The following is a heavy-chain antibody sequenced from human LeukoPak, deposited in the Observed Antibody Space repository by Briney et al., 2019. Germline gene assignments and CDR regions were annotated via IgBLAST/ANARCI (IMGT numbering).Heavy chain of an antibody. Sequence: PSETLSLTCTVSGGSISSYYWSWIRQPPGKGLEWIGCIYYSGSTNYNPSLKSRVTISVDTSKNQFSLKLSSVTAADTAVYYCARVTAYDFWSGYSKYSFDIWGQGTMVTVSS. CDR1: GGSISSYY. V-gene: IGHV4-59*01. D-gene: IGHD3-3*01. CDR2: IYYSGST. J-gene: IGHJ3*02. CDR3: ARVTAYDFWSGYSKYSFDI.